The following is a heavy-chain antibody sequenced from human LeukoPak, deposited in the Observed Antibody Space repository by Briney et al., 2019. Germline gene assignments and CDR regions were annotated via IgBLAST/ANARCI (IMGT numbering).Heavy chain of an antibody. D-gene: IGHD3-22*01. CDR1: GGTFSSYA. CDR3: ARDRLKRYYYDSSGYSIYYYYYMDV. J-gene: IGHJ6*03. Sequence: EASVKVSCKASGGTFSSYAISWVRQAPGQGLEWMGGIIPIFGTANYAQKFQGRVTITTGESTSTAYMELSSLRSEDTAVYYCARDRLKRYYYDSSGYSIYYYYYMDVWGKGTTVTVSS. V-gene: IGHV1-69*05. CDR2: IIPIFGTA.